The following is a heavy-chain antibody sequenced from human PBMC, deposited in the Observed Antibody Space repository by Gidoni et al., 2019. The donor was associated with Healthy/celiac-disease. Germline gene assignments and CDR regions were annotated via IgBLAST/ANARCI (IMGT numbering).Heavy chain of an antibody. CDR2: INHSGST. CDR3: ARERVISNPGFYYYYYMDV. CDR1: GGSFSGYY. D-gene: IGHD4-4*01. V-gene: IGHV4-34*01. J-gene: IGHJ6*03. Sequence: QVQLQQWGAGLLKPSETLSLTCAVYGGSFSGYYWSRIRQPPGKGLEWIGEINHSGSTNYNPSLKSRVTISVDTSKNQFSLKLSSVTAADTAVYYCARERVISNPGFYYYYYMDVWGKGTTVTVSS.